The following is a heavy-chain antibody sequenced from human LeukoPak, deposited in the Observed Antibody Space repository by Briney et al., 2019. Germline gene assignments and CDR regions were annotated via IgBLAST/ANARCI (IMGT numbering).Heavy chain of an antibody. CDR2: IYYSGST. CDR3: ARAHAERWLQPYFDY. D-gene: IGHD5-24*01. Sequence: SDTLSLTCTLSGGSISRYYWSWIRQPPGKGLEGIGYIYYSGSTNYNPSLKSRVTISVDTSKNQFSLKLSSVTAADTAVYYCARAHAERWLQPYFDYWGQGTLVTVSS. J-gene: IGHJ4*02. CDR1: GGSISRYY. V-gene: IGHV4-59*07.